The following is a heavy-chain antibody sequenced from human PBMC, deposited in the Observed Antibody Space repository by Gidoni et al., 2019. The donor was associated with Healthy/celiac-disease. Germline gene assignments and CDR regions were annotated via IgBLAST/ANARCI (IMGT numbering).Heavy chain of an antibody. V-gene: IGHV3-23*01. CDR2: ISGSVGST. J-gene: IGHJ4*02. Sequence: EVQLLESGGGLVQPGGSLRLSCAASGFTFSSYAMSWVRQAPGKGLEWVSAISGSVGSTYYADSVKGRFTISRDNSKNTLYLQMNSLRAEDTAVYYCAKSPVRGRCFDYWGQGTLVTVSS. CDR3: AKSPVRGRCFDY. CDR1: GFTFSSYA. D-gene: IGHD3-10*01.